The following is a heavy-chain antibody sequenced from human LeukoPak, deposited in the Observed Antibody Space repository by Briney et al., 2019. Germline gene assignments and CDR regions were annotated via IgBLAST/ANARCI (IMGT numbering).Heavy chain of an antibody. D-gene: IGHD5-18*01. CDR1: GFTFSSYE. CDR2: ISSSGSTI. Sequence: GGSLRLSCAASGFTFSSYEMNWVRQAPGKGLEWVSYISSSGSTIYYADSVKGRFTISRDNAKKSLYLQMNSLRAEDTAVYYCARASWIQLWFAWDYWGQGTLVTVSS. CDR3: ARASWIQLWFAWDY. V-gene: IGHV3-48*03. J-gene: IGHJ4*02.